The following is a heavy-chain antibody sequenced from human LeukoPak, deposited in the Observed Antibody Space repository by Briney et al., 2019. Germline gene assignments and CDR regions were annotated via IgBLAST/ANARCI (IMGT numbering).Heavy chain of an antibody. CDR2: ISAYNGNT. D-gene: IGHD6-6*01. Sequence: ASVKVSCKASGYTFTSYGISWVRQAPGQGLEWMGWISAYNGNTNYAQKLQGRVTMTRDTSISTVYMELSGLRPDDTAVYYCARDSIAEPHCYDHWGQGTLVTVSS. CDR1: GYTFTSYG. CDR3: ARDSIAEPHCYDH. V-gene: IGHV1-18*01. J-gene: IGHJ4*02.